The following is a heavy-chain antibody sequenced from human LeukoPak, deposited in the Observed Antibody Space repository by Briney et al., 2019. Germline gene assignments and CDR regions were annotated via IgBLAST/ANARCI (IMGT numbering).Heavy chain of an antibody. Sequence: SETLSLTCTVSGGSISSGGYYWSWIRQHPGKGLEWIGYIYYSGSTNYNPSLKSRVTISVDTSKNQFSLKLSSVTAADTAVYYCARSGYDYYYYYYYGMDVWGQGTTVTVSS. CDR2: IYYSGST. D-gene: IGHD5-12*01. CDR3: ARSGYDYYYYYYYGMDV. J-gene: IGHJ6*02. V-gene: IGHV4-61*08. CDR1: GGSISSGGYY.